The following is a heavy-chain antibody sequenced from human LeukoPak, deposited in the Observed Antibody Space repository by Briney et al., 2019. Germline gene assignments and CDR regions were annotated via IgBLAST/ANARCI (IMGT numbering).Heavy chain of an antibody. Sequence: GESLEISCKGSGYSFTTYWIGWVRQMPGKGLEWMGIIYPGDSDTRYSPSFQGQVTISADKSISTAYLQWSSLKASDTAIYYCARRAVSAEYFQQWGQGTLVTVSS. J-gene: IGHJ1*01. CDR3: ARRAVSAEYFQQ. V-gene: IGHV5-51*03. CDR2: IYPGDSDT. CDR1: GYSFTTYW.